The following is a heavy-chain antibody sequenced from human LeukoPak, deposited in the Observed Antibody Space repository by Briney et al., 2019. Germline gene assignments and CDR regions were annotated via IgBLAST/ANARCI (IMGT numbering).Heavy chain of an antibody. CDR3: ARGDCSGGSCYSFWGTRPVGYFDY. D-gene: IGHD2-15*01. CDR1: GGSISSYY. Sequence: PSETLPLTCTVSGGSISSYYWSWIRQPPGKGLEWIGYIYYSGSTNYNPSLKSRVTISVDTSKNQFSLKLSSVTAADTAVYYCARGDCSGGSCYSFWGTRPVGYFDYWGQGTLVTVSS. CDR2: IYYSGST. V-gene: IGHV4-59*08. J-gene: IGHJ4*02.